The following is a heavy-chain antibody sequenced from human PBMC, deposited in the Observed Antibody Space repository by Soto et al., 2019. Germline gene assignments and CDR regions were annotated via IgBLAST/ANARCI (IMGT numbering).Heavy chain of an antibody. Sequence: GASVKVSCKASGYTFTSYDIHWVRQATGQGLEWMGWVNPNSGNTGYAQKFQGRVTVVRDTSANMVYMTLNSLTSGDTAVYYCARDFDQGSFDYWGQGTPVTVAS. CDR2: VNPNSGNT. CDR1: GYTFTSYD. V-gene: IGHV1-8*01. J-gene: IGHJ4*01. CDR3: ARDFDQGSFDY. D-gene: IGHD2-2*01.